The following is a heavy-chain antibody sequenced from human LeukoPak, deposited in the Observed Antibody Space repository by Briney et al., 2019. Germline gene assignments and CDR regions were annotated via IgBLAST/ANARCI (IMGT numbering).Heavy chain of an antibody. V-gene: IGHV4-39*01. Sequence: SETLSLTCTVSGGSISSSSYYWGWLRQPPGKGLEWIGSIYYSGSTYYNPSLKSRVTISVDTSKNQFSLKLSSVTAADTAVYYCASPVRLGYWGQGTLVTVSS. CDR1: GGSISSSSYY. CDR3: ASPVRLGY. J-gene: IGHJ4*02. CDR2: IYYSGST. D-gene: IGHD3-10*01.